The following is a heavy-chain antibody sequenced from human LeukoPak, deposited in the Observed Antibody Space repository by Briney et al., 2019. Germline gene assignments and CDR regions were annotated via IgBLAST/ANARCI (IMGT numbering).Heavy chain of an antibody. V-gene: IGHV4-61*02. CDR1: GGSISSGSYY. Sequence: SETLSLTCTVSGGSISSGSYYWSWIRQPAGKGLEWIGRIYTSGSTNYNPSLKSRVTISVDTSKNQFSLKLSSVTAADTAVYYCARKYSGSYDWFDPWGQGTLVTVSS. CDR3: ARKYSGSYDWFDP. J-gene: IGHJ5*02. D-gene: IGHD1-26*01. CDR2: IYTSGST.